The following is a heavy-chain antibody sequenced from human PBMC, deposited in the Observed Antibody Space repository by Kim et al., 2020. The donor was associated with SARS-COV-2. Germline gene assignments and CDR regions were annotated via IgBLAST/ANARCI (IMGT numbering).Heavy chain of an antibody. CDR2: IKQGGSEK. Sequence: GGSLRLSCVASGFTFSNYWMSWVRQAPGKGLEWVANIKQGGSEKNYVGSVKGRFSISRDDAENSLYLQMYGLRVEDTAVYYCVREAKNRGGTDVWGQGTTVTVSS. J-gene: IGHJ6*02. V-gene: IGHV3-7*03. CDR1: GFTFSNYW. CDR3: VREAKNRGGTDV. D-gene: IGHD7-27*01.